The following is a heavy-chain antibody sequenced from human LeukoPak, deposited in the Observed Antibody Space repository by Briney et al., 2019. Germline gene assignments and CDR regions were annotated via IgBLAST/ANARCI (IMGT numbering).Heavy chain of an antibody. CDR1: GFTFSSYS. CDR2: ISSSSSYI. J-gene: IGHJ4*02. V-gene: IGHV3-21*01. Sequence: GGSLRLSCAASGFTFSSYSMNWVRQAPGKGLEWVSSISSSSSYIYYADSVKGRFTISRDNAKNSLYLQMNSLRAEDTAVYYCALGYSYDYGYFDYWGQGTLVTVSS. D-gene: IGHD5-18*01. CDR3: ALGYSYDYGYFDY.